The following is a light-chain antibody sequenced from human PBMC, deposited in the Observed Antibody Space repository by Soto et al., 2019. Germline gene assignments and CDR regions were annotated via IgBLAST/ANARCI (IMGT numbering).Light chain of an antibody. V-gene: IGKV3-15*01. CDR1: QTVSSN. CDR3: QQYDRWVT. CDR2: GAS. Sequence: EILMTQSPATLSVSPGETATLSCRASQTVSSNVAWYQQKRGQAPRLLIYGASTRATGIPARFSGSGSGTEFTLTIGSLQSEDFAVYYCQQYDRWVTFGPGTTVDIK. J-gene: IGKJ3*01.